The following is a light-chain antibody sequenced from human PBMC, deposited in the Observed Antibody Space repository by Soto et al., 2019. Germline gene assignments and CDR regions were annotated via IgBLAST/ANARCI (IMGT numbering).Light chain of an antibody. J-gene: IGKJ4*01. V-gene: IGKV4-1*01. Sequence: DIVMTQSPNSLAVSLGERATLNCKSSQSVLYTSNNKNYLAWYQQKPRQPPKLLIYWASTRESGVPDRFSGRGSGTDFTLTISSLQAEDVAVYYCQQYYSTPLTFGGGTKVEIK. CDR1: QSVLYTSNNKNY. CDR3: QQYYSTPLT. CDR2: WAS.